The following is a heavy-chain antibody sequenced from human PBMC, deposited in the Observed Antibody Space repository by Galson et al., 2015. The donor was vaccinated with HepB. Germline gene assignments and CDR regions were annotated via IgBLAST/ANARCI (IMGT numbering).Heavy chain of an antibody. CDR2: ISSSSSTI. CDR3: ARAPHYDILTGPFDY. CDR1: GFTFSSYS. D-gene: IGHD3-9*01. Sequence: SLRLSCAASGFTFSSYSMNWVRQAPGKGLEWVSYISSSSSTIYYADSVKGRFTISRDNAKNSLYLQMNSLRDEDTAVYYCARAPHYDILTGPFDYWGQGTLVTVSS. J-gene: IGHJ4*02. V-gene: IGHV3-48*02.